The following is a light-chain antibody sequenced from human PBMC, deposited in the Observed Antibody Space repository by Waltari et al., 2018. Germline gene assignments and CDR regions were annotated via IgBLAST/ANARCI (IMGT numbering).Light chain of an antibody. CDR2: DAS. J-gene: IGKJ2*01. CDR3: QQRVHWPMYT. Sequence: EIALTQSPPTLSLSPGERATLSCRASQSVSNYLAWYQQRPGQDPRVLIYDASSRATGIPTRFSGRWAGTDFTLTISSLQPEASAVYYCQQRVHWPMYTFGQGTKLEIK. V-gene: IGKV3-11*01. CDR1: QSVSNY.